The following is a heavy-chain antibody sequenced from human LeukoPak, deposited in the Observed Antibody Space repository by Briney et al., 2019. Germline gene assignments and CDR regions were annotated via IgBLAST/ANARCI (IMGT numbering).Heavy chain of an antibody. CDR3: AREAYYYDSSGYYGDYFDY. CDR2: ITSSSNTI. Sequence: GGSLRLSCAASGFTFSSYSMNWVRQAPGKGLEWVSYITSSSNTIYYADSVKGRFTISRDNAKNSLYLQMNSLRAEDTAVYYCAREAYYYDSSGYYGDYFDYWGQGTLVTVSS. J-gene: IGHJ4*02. D-gene: IGHD3-22*01. V-gene: IGHV3-48*01. CDR1: GFTFSSYS.